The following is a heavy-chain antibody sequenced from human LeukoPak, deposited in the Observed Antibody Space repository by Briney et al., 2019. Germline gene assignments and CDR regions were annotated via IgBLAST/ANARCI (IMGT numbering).Heavy chain of an antibody. V-gene: IGHV1-18*01. CDR1: GYTFTSYG. D-gene: IGHD6-13*01. Sequence: ASVKVSCKASGYTFTSYGISWVRQAPGQGLEWMGWTSAYNGNTNYAQKLQGRVTMTTDTSTSTAYMELRSLRSDDTAVYYCARVSPGLQLVLNDYWGQGTLVTVFS. CDR2: TSAYNGNT. CDR3: ARVSPGLQLVLNDY. J-gene: IGHJ4*02.